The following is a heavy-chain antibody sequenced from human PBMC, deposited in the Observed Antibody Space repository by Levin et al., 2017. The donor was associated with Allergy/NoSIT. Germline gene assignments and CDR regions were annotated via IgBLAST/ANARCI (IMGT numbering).Heavy chain of an antibody. D-gene: IGHD1-7*01. J-gene: IGHJ4*02. V-gene: IGHV3-23*01. CDR1: GFTFSSYA. Sequence: GESLKISCAASGFTFSSYAMSWVRQAPGKGLEWVSAISGSGGSTYYADSVKDRFTISRDNSKNTLYLQMNSLRAEDTAVYYCAKDQANWNYVSYFDYWGQGTLVTVSS. CDR3: AKDQANWNYVSYFDY. CDR2: ISGSGGST.